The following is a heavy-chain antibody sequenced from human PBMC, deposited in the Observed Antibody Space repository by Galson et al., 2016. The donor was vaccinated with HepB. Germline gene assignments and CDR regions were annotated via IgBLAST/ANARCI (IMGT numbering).Heavy chain of an antibody. CDR3: ARLPQMQQVYNYPGLDL. V-gene: IGHV3-48*03. D-gene: IGHD6-13*01. CDR1: GFKFNSYE. Sequence: SLRLSCDASGFKFNSYEMNWVRQAPGKGLEWVSYISSSGNTRYYADSLKGRFTISRDNTKTSLYLQMNSLRAEDTAVYYCARLPQMQQVYNYPGLDLWGQGTTVTVSS. J-gene: IGHJ6*02. CDR2: ISSSGNTR.